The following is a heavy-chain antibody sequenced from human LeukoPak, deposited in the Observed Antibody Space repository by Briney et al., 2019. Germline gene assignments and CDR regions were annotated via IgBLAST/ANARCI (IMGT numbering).Heavy chain of an antibody. CDR1: GFTFSSYG. D-gene: IGHD2-15*01. CDR3: AKDGGYCSGGSCYETYYFDY. V-gene: IGHV3-30*18. Sequence: PGGSLRLSCAASGFTFSSYGMHWVGQAPGKGLEWVAVISYDGSNKYYADSVKGRFTISRDNSKNTLYLQMNSLRAEDTAVYYCAKDGGYCSGGSCYETYYFDYWGQGTLVTVSS. J-gene: IGHJ4*02. CDR2: ISYDGSNK.